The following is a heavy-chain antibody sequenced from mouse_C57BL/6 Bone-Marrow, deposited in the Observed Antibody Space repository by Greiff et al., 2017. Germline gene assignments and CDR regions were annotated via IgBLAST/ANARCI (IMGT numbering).Heavy chain of an antibody. Sequence: VQLQQSGAELVKPGASVKLSCKASGYTFTSYWMHWVKQRPGQGLEWIGMIHPNSGSTNYNEKFKSKATLTVDKSSSTAYMQLSSLTSEDTAVYYCTTSPYFAMDYWGQGTSVTVSS. V-gene: IGHV1-64*01. CDR2: IHPNSGST. J-gene: IGHJ4*01. CDR1: GYTFTSYW. D-gene: IGHD1-1*01. CDR3: TTSPYFAMDY.